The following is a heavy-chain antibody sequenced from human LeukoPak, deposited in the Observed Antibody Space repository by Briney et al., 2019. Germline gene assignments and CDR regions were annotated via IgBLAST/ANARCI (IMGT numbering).Heavy chain of an antibody. CDR1: GFAFSSYA. CDR3: AKVLEAQRGFLEWTDFDY. D-gene: IGHD3-3*01. J-gene: IGHJ4*02. V-gene: IGHV3-23*01. CDR2: ISGSGGST. Sequence: GGSLRLSCAASGFAFSSYAMSWVRQAPGKGLEWVSGISGSGGSTYYADSVKGRFTISRDNSKNTLYLQMNGLRAEDTAVYYCAKVLEAQRGFLEWTDFDYWGQGTLVTVSS.